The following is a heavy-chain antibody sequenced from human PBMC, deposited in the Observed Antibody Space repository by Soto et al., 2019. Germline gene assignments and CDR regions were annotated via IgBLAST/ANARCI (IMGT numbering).Heavy chain of an antibody. CDR2: ISGSVSNT. Sequence: GGSLRLSCAASGFTFSTYVMSWVRQAPGKGLEWVSAISGSVSNTYYADSVKGRFTISRDNSKNTLYLQVNSLSAEDTAVYYCAKGSVAGRHYFDYWGQGTPVTVSS. D-gene: IGHD6-19*01. V-gene: IGHV3-23*01. CDR1: GFTFSTYV. CDR3: AKGSVAGRHYFDY. J-gene: IGHJ4*02.